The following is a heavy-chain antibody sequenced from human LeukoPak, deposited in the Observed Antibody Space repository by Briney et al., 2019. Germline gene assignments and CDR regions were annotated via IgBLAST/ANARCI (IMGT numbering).Heavy chain of an antibody. J-gene: IGHJ4*02. D-gene: IGHD2-15*01. V-gene: IGHV1-2*02. CDR3: ARSKDLAVAAAEYYFGY. Sequence: ASVKVSCKASGYTFTGYYMHWVRQAPGHALEGMGWIKPNSGGTNYAQKLERRVTMTRYTYISTDNMELSRRRSDDTAAYYCARSKDLAVAAAEYYFGYWGQGTLVTVSS. CDR2: IKPNSGGT. CDR1: GYTFTGYY.